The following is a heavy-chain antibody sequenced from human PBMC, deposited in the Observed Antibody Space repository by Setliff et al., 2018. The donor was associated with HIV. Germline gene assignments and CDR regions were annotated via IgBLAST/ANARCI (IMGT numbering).Heavy chain of an antibody. CDR2: ITGRGTTI. V-gene: IGHV3-48*03. D-gene: IGHD3-22*01. Sequence: GGSLRLSCAASGFIFSEYEMSWVRQAPGKGLEWISYITGRGTTIEYADSVKGRFTISRDNAQNSLYLQMNSLRGEDTAIYYCARLGITKIVVPNGGFDIWGQGTRVTVSS. J-gene: IGHJ3*02. CDR3: ARLGITKIVVPNGGFDI. CDR1: GFIFSEYE.